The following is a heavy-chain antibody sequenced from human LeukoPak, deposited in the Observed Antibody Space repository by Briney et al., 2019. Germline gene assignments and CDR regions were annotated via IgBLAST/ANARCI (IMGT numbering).Heavy chain of an antibody. J-gene: IGHJ4*02. D-gene: IGHD2-2*01. CDR2: IYTSGNT. CDR1: GGSISGYY. V-gene: IGHV4-4*07. Sequence: SETLSLTCTVSGGSISGYYWNWIRQPAGKGLEWIGRIYTSGNTIYNPSLKSRVTMSVDTSKNQFSLKLSSVTAADTAVYYCARVSYCSSTTCFYYFDFWGQGTLVTVSS. CDR3: ARVSYCSSTTCFYYFDF.